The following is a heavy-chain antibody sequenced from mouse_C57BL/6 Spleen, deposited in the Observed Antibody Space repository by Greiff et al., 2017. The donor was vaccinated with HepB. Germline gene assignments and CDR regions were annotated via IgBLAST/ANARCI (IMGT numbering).Heavy chain of an antibody. CDR2: INPNNGGT. Sequence: EVQLQQSGPELVKPGASVKIPCKASGYTFTDYNMDWVKQSHGKSLEWIGDINPNNGGTIYNQKFKGKATLTVDKSSSTSYMELRSLTSEDTAVYYCARSSSYYGSSYRYFDVWGTGTTVTVSS. CDR3: ARSSSYYGSSYRYFDV. J-gene: IGHJ1*03. CDR1: GYTFTDYN. D-gene: IGHD1-1*01. V-gene: IGHV1-18*01.